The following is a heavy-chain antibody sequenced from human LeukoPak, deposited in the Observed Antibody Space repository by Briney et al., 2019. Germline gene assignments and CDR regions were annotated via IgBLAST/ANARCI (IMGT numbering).Heavy chain of an antibody. J-gene: IGHJ5*02. CDR2: IYCSGST. V-gene: IGHV4-59*01. CDR1: GGSISSYY. CDR3: ARALPYSSSSEVGWFDP. D-gene: IGHD6-6*01. Sequence: SETLSLTCTVSGGSISSYYWSWIRQPPGKGLEWIGYIYCSGSTNYNPSLKSRVTISVDTSKNQFSLKLSSVTAADTAVYYCARALPYSSSSEVGWFDPWGQGTLVTVSS.